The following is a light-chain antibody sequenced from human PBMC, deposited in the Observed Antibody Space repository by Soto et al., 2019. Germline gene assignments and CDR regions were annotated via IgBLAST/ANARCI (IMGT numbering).Light chain of an antibody. CDR1: QSVSSSY. V-gene: IGKV3-20*01. J-gene: IGKJ2*03. CDR3: QQYCSSPHMYS. Sequence: EIVLTQSPGTLSLSPGERATLSCRASQSVSSSYLAWYQQKPGQAPRLHIYGASSRATGIRDRFSGSGSGTDFTLTISRLETEDFAVYYCQQYCSSPHMYSFGQGNKLEIE. CDR2: GAS.